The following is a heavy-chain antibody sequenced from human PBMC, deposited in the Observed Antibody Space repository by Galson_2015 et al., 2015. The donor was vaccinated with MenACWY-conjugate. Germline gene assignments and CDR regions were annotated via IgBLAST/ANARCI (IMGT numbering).Heavy chain of an antibody. D-gene: IGHD6-19*01. CDR2: ISNTSGFR. CDR3: ARDRGGPVAGERGPANY. J-gene: IGHJ4*02. CDR1: GFTFSDYY. Sequence: SLRLSCAASGFTFSDYYINWVRQAPGKGLEWISYISNTSGFRYYADSVKGRFTISRDDAKNSLHLQMNSLRAEDTAVYYCARDRGGPVAGERGPANYWGQGALVTVSS. V-gene: IGHV3-11*05.